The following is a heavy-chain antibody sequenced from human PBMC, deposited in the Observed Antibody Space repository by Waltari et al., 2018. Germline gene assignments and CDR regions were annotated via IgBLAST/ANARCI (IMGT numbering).Heavy chain of an antibody. V-gene: IGHV3-23*04. Sequence: EVQLVESGGGLVQPGGSLRLSCAASGFTFSSYAMSWVRQAPGKGLEWVSAISGSGGSTYYADSVKGRFTISRDNSKNTLYLQINSLRAEDTAVYYCAKDSILYYDSSGYHSDAFDIWGQGTMVTVSS. CDR2: ISGSGGST. D-gene: IGHD3-22*01. J-gene: IGHJ3*02. CDR1: GFTFSSYA. CDR3: AKDSILYYDSSGYHSDAFDI.